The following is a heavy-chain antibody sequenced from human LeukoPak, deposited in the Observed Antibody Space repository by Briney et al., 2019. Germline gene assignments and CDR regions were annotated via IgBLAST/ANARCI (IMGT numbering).Heavy chain of an antibody. CDR3: ATDRGDYVWGSYPSFDY. CDR2: ISAYNGNT. V-gene: IGHV1-18*01. Sequence: ASVKVSCKASGYTFTSYGISWVRQAPGQGLEWMGWISAYNGNTNYAQKLQGRVTMTTDTSTSTAYMELRSLRSDDTAVYYCATDRGDYVWGSYPSFDYWGQGTLVTVSS. CDR1: GYTFTSYG. J-gene: IGHJ4*02. D-gene: IGHD3-16*01.